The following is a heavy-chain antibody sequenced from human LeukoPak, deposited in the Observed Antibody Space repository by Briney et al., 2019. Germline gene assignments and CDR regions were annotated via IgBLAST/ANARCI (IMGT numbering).Heavy chain of an antibody. J-gene: IGHJ4*02. V-gene: IGHV3-23*01. Sequence: AGGSLRLSCAVSGFPLSSYAMSWVRQAPGKGLEWVSATSSSDAGTYYADSVRGRFTISRDNSKNTLYLQMNSLKTEDTAVYYCTTDPPAMTTVTTPAYWGQGTLVTVSS. CDR1: GFPLSSYA. CDR2: TSSSDAGT. D-gene: IGHD4-17*01. CDR3: TTDPPAMTTVTTPAY.